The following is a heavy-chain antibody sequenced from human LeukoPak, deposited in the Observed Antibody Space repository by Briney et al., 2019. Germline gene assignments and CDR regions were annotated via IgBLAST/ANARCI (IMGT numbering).Heavy chain of an antibody. Sequence: PGGSLRLSCEGSGFSFSEYWMSWVRQAPGKGLEWVSYISSSSSTIYYADSVKGRFTISRDNAKNSLYLQMNSLRAEDTAVYYCARDPNDIVVVPAATIVGWFDPWGQGTLVTVSS. D-gene: IGHD2-2*01. J-gene: IGHJ5*02. CDR2: ISSSSSTI. CDR1: GFSFSEYW. CDR3: ARDPNDIVVVPAATIVGWFDP. V-gene: IGHV3-48*04.